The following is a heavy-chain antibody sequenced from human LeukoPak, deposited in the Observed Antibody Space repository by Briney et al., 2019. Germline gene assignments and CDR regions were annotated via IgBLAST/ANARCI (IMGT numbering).Heavy chain of an antibody. Sequence: GGSLRLSCAASGFTFSSYAMSWVRQAPGKGLEWVSTIGGSAIITYYADSVKGRFTISRDNSKNTVYLQMNSLRAEDTAVYYCATGSTSVAGTKYWGQGILVTVSS. D-gene: IGHD6-19*01. CDR1: GFTFSSYA. CDR3: ATGSTSVAGTKY. CDR2: IGGSAIIT. V-gene: IGHV3-23*01. J-gene: IGHJ4*02.